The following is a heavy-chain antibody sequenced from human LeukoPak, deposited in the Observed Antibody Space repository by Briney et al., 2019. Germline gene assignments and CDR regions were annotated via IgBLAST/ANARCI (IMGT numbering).Heavy chain of an antibody. D-gene: IGHD3-22*01. V-gene: IGHV3-23*01. Sequence: GGSLRLSCAASGFSFNTYAMSWVRQAPGKGLEWVSAISGSGGSTYYADSVKGRFTISRDNSKNTLYLQMNSLRAEDTAVYYCAKDDYDSGFDYWGQGTLVTVSS. CDR3: AKDDYDSGFDY. CDR1: GFSFNTYA. J-gene: IGHJ4*02. CDR2: ISGSGGST.